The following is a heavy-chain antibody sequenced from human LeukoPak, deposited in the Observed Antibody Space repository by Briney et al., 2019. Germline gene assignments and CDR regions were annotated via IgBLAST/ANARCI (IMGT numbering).Heavy chain of an antibody. Sequence: GGSLRLSCAASGFSFKDYYFSWIRQARGKGLEWVSFINVNGGAMYYADFVKGRFTISRDNAKGSLYLEMNSLRVEDTAVYYCARGPRILAAGSYYFDYWGRGSLVTVSS. J-gene: IGHJ4*02. V-gene: IGHV3-11*01. D-gene: IGHD6-13*01. CDR1: GFSFKDYY. CDR3: ARGPRILAAGSYYFDY. CDR2: INVNGGAM.